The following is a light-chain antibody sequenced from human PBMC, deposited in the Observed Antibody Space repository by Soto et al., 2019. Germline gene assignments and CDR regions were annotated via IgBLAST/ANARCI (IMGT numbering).Light chain of an antibody. CDR1: QSISSY. CDR3: QQSYSTSDT. J-gene: IGKJ1*01. CDR2: AAS. V-gene: IGKV1-39*01. Sequence: DIQMTQSPSSLSASVGDRVTITCRASQSISSYLNWYQQKPGKAPKLLIYAASSLQSGVASRFSEIVSGTDFTLTITSLQPEDFATYYCQQSYSTSDTFGQGTKAEIK.